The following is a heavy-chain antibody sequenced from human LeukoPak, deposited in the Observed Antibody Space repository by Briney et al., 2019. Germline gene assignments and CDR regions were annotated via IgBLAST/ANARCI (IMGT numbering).Heavy chain of an antibody. Sequence: ASVKVSCKPSGYTFTSYDINGVRQATGQGLGWMGWMNPNSGNTGYAQKFQGRVTVTRNTSISTAYMELSSLRSEETAAYYCARGETWFGQLSYDHWGQGTLVTVST. V-gene: IGHV1-8*01. CDR3: ARGETWFGQLSYDH. J-gene: IGHJ4*02. D-gene: IGHD3-10*01. CDR2: MNPNSGNT. CDR1: GYTFTSYD.